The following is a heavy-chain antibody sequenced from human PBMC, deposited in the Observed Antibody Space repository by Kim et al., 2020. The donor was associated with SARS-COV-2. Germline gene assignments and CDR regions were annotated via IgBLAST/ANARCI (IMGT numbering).Heavy chain of an antibody. D-gene: IGHD3-22*01. CDR2: ISGSGGST. Sequence: GGSLRLSCAASGFTFSSYAMSWVRQAPGKGLEWVSAISGSGGSTYYADSVKGRFTISRDNSKNTLYLQMNSLRAEDTAVYYCAKGSDTMIVVVITTFDYWGQGTLVTVSS. CDR3: AKGSDTMIVVVITTFDY. J-gene: IGHJ4*02. V-gene: IGHV3-23*01. CDR1: GFTFSSYA.